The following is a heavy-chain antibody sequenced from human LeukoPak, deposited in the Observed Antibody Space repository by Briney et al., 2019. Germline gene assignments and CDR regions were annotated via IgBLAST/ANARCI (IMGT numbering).Heavy chain of an antibody. CDR1: GGSFSGYY. D-gene: IGHD2-15*01. J-gene: IGHJ6*03. Sequence: SETLSLTCAVYGGSFSGYYWSWIRQPPGKGLEWIGETNHSGSTNYNPSLKSRVTISVDTSKNQFSLKLSSVTAADTAVYYCARSGGSCYSCYYYYYMDVWGKGTTVTISS. V-gene: IGHV4-34*01. CDR3: ARSGGSCYSCYYYYYMDV. CDR2: TNHSGST.